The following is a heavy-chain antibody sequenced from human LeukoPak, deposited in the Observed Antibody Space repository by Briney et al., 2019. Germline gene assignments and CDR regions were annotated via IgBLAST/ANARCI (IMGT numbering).Heavy chain of an antibody. D-gene: IGHD3-3*01. CDR1: GFTFSSYA. J-gene: IGHJ4*02. V-gene: IGHV3-23*01. Sequence: GGSLRLSCAASGFTFSSYAMSWVRQAPGKGLEWVSAISGSGGSTYYADSVKGRFTISRDNAKKSLYLQMNSLRAEDTAVYYCARDASYDLDYWGQGTLVTVSS. CDR2: ISGSGGST. CDR3: ARDASYDLDY.